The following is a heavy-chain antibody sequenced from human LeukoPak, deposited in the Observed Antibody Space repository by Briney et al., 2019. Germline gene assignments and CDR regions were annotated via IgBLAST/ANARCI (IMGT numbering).Heavy chain of an antibody. V-gene: IGHV1-46*01. Sequence: ASVKVSCKASGYTFTSYYMHWVRQAPGQGLEWMGIINPSGDNTWYAQKFQGRVTITRNTSISTAYMELSSLRSEDTAVYYCARGNEHDDAFDIWGQGTMVTVSS. CDR1: GYTFTSYY. J-gene: IGHJ3*02. CDR2: INPSGDNT. CDR3: ARGNEHDDAFDI. D-gene: IGHD1-1*01.